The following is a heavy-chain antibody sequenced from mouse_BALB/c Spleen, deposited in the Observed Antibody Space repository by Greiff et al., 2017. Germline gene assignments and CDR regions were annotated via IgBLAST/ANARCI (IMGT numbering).Heavy chain of an antibody. J-gene: IGHJ2*01. Sequence: EVQLQESGPGLVKPSQSLSLTCSVTGYSITSGYYWNWIRQSPGNKREWMGYISYDGSNNYNPSLKNRIPITRDTSKNQFFLKLNSVTTEDTATYYCTRGGRYDKADYWGQGTTLTVSS. V-gene: IGHV3-6*02. CDR3: TRGGRYDKADY. D-gene: IGHD2-14*01. CDR2: ISYDGSN. CDR1: GYSITSGYY.